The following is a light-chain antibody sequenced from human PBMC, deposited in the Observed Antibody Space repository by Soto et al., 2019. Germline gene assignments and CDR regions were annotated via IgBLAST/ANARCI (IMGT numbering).Light chain of an antibody. CDR3: QQANSFPVT. CDR2: GAS. J-gene: IGKJ5*01. Sequence: DIQMTQSPSFVSASLGDSVTITCRASQDISSWVAWYQQRPGRATTLLIYGASTLQSGVPSRFSGSGFGTEFTLTISNLLPEDVGTYYGQQANSFPVTFGQGTRLDIQ. CDR1: QDISSW. V-gene: IGKV1-12*01.